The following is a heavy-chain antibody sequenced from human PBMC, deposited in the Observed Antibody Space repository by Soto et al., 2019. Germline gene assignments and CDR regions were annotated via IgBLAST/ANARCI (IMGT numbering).Heavy chain of an antibody. CDR3: AKNGCSSSSRYKYYCDY. Sequence: AGGSLRLSCAASGFTFSSYAMSWVRQAPGKGLEWVSAISGSGGSTYYADSVKGRFTISRDNSKNTLYRQINSLRAEDTAVYYCAKNGCSSSSRYKYYCDYWGQGTLVTVSS. V-gene: IGHV3-23*01. D-gene: IGHD6-6*01. J-gene: IGHJ4*02. CDR1: GFTFSSYA. CDR2: ISGSGGST.